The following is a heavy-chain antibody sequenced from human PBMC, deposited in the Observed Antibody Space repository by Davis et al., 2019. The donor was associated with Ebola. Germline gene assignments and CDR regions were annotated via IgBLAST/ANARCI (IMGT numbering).Heavy chain of an antibody. CDR2: IHSDGSST. CDR3: AKRDCSSTSCFHYYYYGMDV. J-gene: IGHJ6*02. V-gene: IGHV3-74*01. Sequence: HTGGSLRLSCAASGFTFSSYWMHWVRQAPGKGLVWVSRIHSDGSSTNYADSVKGRFTISRDNSKNTLYLQMNSLRAEDTAVYYCAKRDCSSTSCFHYYYYGMDVWGQGTTVTVSS. D-gene: IGHD2-2*01. CDR1: GFTFSSYW.